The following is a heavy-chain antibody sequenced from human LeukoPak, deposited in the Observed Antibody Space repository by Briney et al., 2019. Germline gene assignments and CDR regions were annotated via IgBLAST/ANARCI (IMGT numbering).Heavy chain of an antibody. CDR2: IYPGDSDI. CDR1: GYSFASYW. D-gene: IGHD4-23*01. CDR3: ARVGNFGSPVDY. Sequence: GESLKISCKGSGYSFASYWIGWVRQMPGKGLEWMGIIYPGDSDIRYSPSVQGQVTISADKSISTAYLQWSSLKASDAAIYYCARVGNFGSPVDYWGQGTLVTVSS. J-gene: IGHJ4*02. V-gene: IGHV5-51*01.